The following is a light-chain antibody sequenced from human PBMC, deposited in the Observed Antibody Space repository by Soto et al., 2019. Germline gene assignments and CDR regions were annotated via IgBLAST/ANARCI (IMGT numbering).Light chain of an antibody. CDR2: DAS. CDR3: QQRSNWPPFT. CDR1: QSVSSY. Sequence: EIVLTQSPAPLSLSPGERATLSCRASQSVSSYLAWYQQKPGQAPRLLIYDASNRATGIPARFSGSRSGTDFTLNISSLEPEDFAVYYCQQRSNWPPFTFGPGTKVDIK. J-gene: IGKJ3*01. V-gene: IGKV3-11*01.